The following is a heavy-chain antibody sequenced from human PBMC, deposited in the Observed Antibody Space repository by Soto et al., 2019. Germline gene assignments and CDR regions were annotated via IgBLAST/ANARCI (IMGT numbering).Heavy chain of an antibody. CDR3: VRDWSTFWGMDV. CDR1: GFTFITYW. V-gene: IGHV3-7*01. Sequence: GGSLRLSCAASGFTFITYWMNWFRQAPGKGLEWVANIKQDGSEKYYVDSVKGRFAISRDNAKDSLFLQMNNLRAEDTAVYYCVRDWSTFWGMDVWGQGTTVTVSS. CDR2: IKQDGSEK. J-gene: IGHJ6*02.